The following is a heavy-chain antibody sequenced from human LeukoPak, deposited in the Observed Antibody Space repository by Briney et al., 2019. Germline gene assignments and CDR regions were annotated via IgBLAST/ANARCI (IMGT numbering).Heavy chain of an antibody. CDR3: ARSTTLVATGDY. Sequence: SVKVSCKASGGTFRAYAITWLRQAPGQGLEWIGGVIPFFGSPNYAQKFQGRVTITTDGSTSTVYMELSSLRSDDTAVYYCARSTTLVATGDYWGQGTLVSVSS. V-gene: IGHV1-69*05. J-gene: IGHJ4*02. D-gene: IGHD2-8*02. CDR2: VIPFFGSP. CDR1: GGTFRAYA.